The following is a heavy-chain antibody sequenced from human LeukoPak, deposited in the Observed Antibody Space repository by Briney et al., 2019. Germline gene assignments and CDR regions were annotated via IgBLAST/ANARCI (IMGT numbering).Heavy chain of an antibody. Sequence: ASVKVSCKASGGTFISYSISWVRQAPGQGLEWMGGIIPIFGTANYAQKFQGRVTITADESTSTAYMELSSLRSEDTAVYYCASLTPTVTHLGVHDYWGKGTLVTVSS. V-gene: IGHV1-69*13. J-gene: IGHJ4*02. D-gene: IGHD4-11*01. CDR3: ASLTPTVTHLGVHDY. CDR1: GGTFISYS. CDR2: IIPIFGTA.